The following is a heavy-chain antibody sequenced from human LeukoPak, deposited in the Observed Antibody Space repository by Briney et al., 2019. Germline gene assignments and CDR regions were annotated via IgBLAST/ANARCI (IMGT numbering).Heavy chain of an antibody. CDR1: GGSISRHY. Sequence: SETLSLTCTVSGGSISRHYWMWIRQPPGKGLEWLGYNYYTGSTNYNASLGGRITILIDTSKNQFSLTLTSVTAADTAVYYCARQGGGYDWGQGILVTVSS. CDR2: NYYTGST. D-gene: IGHD5-12*01. CDR3: ARQGGGYD. V-gene: IGHV4-59*08. J-gene: IGHJ4*02.